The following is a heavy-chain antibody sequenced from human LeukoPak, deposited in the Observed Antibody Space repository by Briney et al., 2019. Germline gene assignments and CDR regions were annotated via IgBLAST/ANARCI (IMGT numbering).Heavy chain of an antibody. CDR3: AKDPYSGSYFDY. CDR1: GFTFSSYA. Sequence: GGSLRLSCAASGFTFSSYAMSWVRQAPGKWLEWVSAISGSGGSTYYADSVKGRFTISRDNSKNTLYLQMNSLRAEDTAVYYCAKDPYSGSYFDYWGQGTLVTVSS. J-gene: IGHJ4*02. CDR2: ISGSGGST. V-gene: IGHV3-23*01. D-gene: IGHD1-26*01.